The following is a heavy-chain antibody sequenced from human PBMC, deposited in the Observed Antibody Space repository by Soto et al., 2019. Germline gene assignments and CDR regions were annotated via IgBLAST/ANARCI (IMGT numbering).Heavy chain of an antibody. CDR2: TRNKANSYTT. V-gene: IGHV3-72*01. CDR3: ARSRVGYCSSTSCRYYYYYYMDV. CDR1: GFTFSDHY. J-gene: IGHJ6*03. Sequence: GGSLRLSCAASGFTFSDHYMDWVRQAPGKGLEWVGRTRNKANSYTTEYAASVKGRFTMSRDDSKNSLYLQMNSLKTEDTAVYYCARSRVGYCSSTSCRYYYYYYMDVWGKGTTVTVSS. D-gene: IGHD2-2*01.